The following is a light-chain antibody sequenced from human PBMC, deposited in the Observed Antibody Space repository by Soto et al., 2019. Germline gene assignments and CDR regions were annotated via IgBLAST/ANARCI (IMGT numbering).Light chain of an antibody. J-gene: IGKJ5*01. Sequence: EVVMTQSPATLSVSPGDRATLSCRASQNVDTNVAWYQQKPGQAPRLLVHSASTRATGIPTRFTGIGSGTDFTLTISGLQSDDFAVYYCQQYNNWPPITFGQGTRLEIK. CDR1: QNVDTN. V-gene: IGKV3-15*01. CDR2: SAS. CDR3: QQYNNWPPIT.